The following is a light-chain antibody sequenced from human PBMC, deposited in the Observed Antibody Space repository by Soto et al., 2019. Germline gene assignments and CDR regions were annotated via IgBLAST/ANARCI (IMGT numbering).Light chain of an antibody. V-gene: IGKV3-15*01. CDR1: ESLSTY. CDR3: QSYNDWPFS. CDR2: GAS. J-gene: IGKJ2*01. Sequence: EIVMTQSPATLSVSPGERVTLSCRASESLSTYLAWYQQKPGQAPRLLIYGASTRATGVPARFSGSGSATDFTLTIRSLQSEDSAVYYCQSYNDWPFSFGQGTKLQIK.